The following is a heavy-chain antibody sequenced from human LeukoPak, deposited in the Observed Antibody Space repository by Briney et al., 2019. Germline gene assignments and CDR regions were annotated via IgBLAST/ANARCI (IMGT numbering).Heavy chain of an antibody. Sequence: PGGSLRLSCAASGFTFSSYAMHWVRQAPGKGLEWVAVISYDGSNKYYADSVKGRFTISRDNSKNTLYLQMNSLRAVDTAVYYCAKDLGIYCSSTSCHRGYFQHWGQGTLVTVSS. J-gene: IGHJ1*01. CDR2: ISYDGSNK. CDR3: AKDLGIYCSSTSCHRGYFQH. D-gene: IGHD2-2*01. V-gene: IGHV3-30-3*01. CDR1: GFTFSSYA.